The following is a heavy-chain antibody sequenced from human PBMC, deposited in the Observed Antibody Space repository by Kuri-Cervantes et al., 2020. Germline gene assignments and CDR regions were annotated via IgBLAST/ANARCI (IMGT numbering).Heavy chain of an antibody. V-gene: IGHV3-48*01. CDR2: ISSSSSTI. D-gene: IGHD4-23*01. CDR1: GFTFSSYS. Sequence: GGSLRLSCAASGFTFSSYSMNWVRQAPGKGLEWVSYISSSSSTIYYADSVKGRFTISRDNAKSSLYLQMNSLRAEDTAVYYCARGGRWFNDAFDIWGQGTMVTVSS. J-gene: IGHJ3*02. CDR3: ARGGRWFNDAFDI.